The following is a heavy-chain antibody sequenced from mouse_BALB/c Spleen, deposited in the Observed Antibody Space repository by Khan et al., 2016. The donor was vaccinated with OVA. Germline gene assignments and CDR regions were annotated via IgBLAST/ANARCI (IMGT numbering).Heavy chain of an antibody. CDR3: ATDGGSYFTMDY. CDR1: GFNFKDYY. CDR2: IDPENGSS. D-gene: IGHD1-1*02. J-gene: IGHJ4*01. Sequence: VQLQQAGAGLVRPGALVKLSCKASGFNFKDYYIHWVKQRPERGLEWIGWIDPENGSSVYAPKFQVKASITADTSSGTAYLQLSSLTSEDPAVSYCATDGGSYFTMDYWGQGTSVTVSS. V-gene: IGHV14-1*02.